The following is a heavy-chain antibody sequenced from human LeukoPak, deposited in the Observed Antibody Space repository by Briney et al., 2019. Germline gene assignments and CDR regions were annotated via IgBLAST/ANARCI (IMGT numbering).Heavy chain of an antibody. CDR2: ISASGGST. CDR1: GFTFSSYG. V-gene: IGHV3-23*01. D-gene: IGHD2-15*01. J-gene: IGHJ4*01. CDR3: AKSPVSSCRGSFCYPFDY. Sequence: GGSLRLSCAASGFTFSSYGMSWVRQAPGKGLEWVSGISASGGSTYYADSVKGRFTISRDNSRNTLYLQMNTLRAEDTAVYFCAKSPVSSCRGSFCYPFDYWGQETWSPSPQ.